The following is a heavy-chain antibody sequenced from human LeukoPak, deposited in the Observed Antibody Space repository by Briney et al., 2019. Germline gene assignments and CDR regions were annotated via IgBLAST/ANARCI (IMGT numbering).Heavy chain of an antibody. CDR1: GFTFSSYE. V-gene: IGHV3-48*03. CDR2: ISSSGSTI. CDR3: ARDQVGTMPNDF. J-gene: IGHJ4*02. Sequence: GGSLRLSCAASGFTFSSYEMNWVRQAPGKGVEWVSYISSSGSTIYYADSVKGRFTISRDNAKNSLYLQMNSLRAEDTAIYYCARDQVGTMPNDFWGQGTLVTVSS. D-gene: IGHD1-26*01.